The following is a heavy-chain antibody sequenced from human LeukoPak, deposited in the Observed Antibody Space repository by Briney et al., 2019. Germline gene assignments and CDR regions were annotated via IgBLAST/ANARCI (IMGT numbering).Heavy chain of an antibody. Sequence: PGGSLRLSCEASGFIFSDHDTDWVRQAPGKGLEWVGRTRNRANTYATQYAASVKGRFTISRDDSTNSLYLQMDGLKTADTAVYYRTSYSYAFWGQGTLVTVSS. J-gene: IGHJ4*02. CDR1: GFIFSDHD. D-gene: IGHD2-21*01. CDR2: TRNRANTYAT. CDR3: TSYSYAF. V-gene: IGHV3-72*01.